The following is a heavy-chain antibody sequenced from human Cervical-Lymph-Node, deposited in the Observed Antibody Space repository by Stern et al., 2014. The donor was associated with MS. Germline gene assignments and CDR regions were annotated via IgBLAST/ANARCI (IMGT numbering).Heavy chain of an antibody. Sequence: QLQLQESGSGLVKPSQTLSLTCAVSGGSISSGGYSWSWIRQPPGKGLEWIGYIYHGGSTYSTPSLKSHVTLSVTRSKTQFSLKLSSVTAADTAVYYCARSSVTTPNAFDIWGQGTMVTVSS. D-gene: IGHD4-17*01. CDR1: GGSISSGGYS. CDR3: ARSSVTTPNAFDI. V-gene: IGHV4-30-2*01. J-gene: IGHJ3*02. CDR2: IYHGGST.